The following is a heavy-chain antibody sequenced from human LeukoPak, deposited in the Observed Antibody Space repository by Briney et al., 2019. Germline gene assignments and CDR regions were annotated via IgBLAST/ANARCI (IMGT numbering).Heavy chain of an antibody. Sequence: GGSLRLSCALSGFAFRSYWMTWVRQAPGKGLEWVANIKQDGSEKFFVDSVKGRFTISRDNAKNSLFMQMNNLRAEDTAVYYCVRNYYEISGHYYHLDYWGQGTLVTVSS. J-gene: IGHJ4*02. CDR2: IKQDGSEK. CDR3: VRNYYEISGHYYHLDY. D-gene: IGHD3-22*01. V-gene: IGHV3-7*04. CDR1: GFAFRSYW.